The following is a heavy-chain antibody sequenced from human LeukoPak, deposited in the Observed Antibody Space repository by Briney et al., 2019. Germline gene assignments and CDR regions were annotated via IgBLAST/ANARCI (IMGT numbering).Heavy chain of an antibody. V-gene: IGHV3-23*01. Sequence: GGTLRLSCAASGFTFSSYGMSWARQAPGKGLEWVSAISGSGGSTYYADSVKGRFTISRDNSKNTLYLQMNSLRAEDTAVYYCAKGGYYYYYMDVWGKGTTVTISS. CDR3: AKGGYYYYYMDV. J-gene: IGHJ6*03. CDR1: GFTFSSYG. CDR2: ISGSGGST.